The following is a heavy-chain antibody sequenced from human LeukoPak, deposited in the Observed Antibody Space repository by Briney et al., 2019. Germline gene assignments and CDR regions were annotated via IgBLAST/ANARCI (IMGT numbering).Heavy chain of an antibody. D-gene: IGHD3-3*02. CDR1: GGSISSIY. CDR3: ASSIGPLIWFDP. J-gene: IGHJ5*02. Sequence: SETLSLTCTVSGGSISSIYWSWVRQPPGKGLEWIGYIRYSGSTTYNPSFKSRVTISMDTSKNQFSLKLRSVTAADTAVYYCASSIGPLIWFDPWGQGTLVTVSS. CDR2: IRYSGST. V-gene: IGHV4-59*08.